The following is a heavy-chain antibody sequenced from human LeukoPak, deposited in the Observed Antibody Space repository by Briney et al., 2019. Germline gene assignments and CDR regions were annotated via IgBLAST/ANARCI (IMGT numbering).Heavy chain of an antibody. CDR2: IRYDGSNK. V-gene: IGHV3-30*02. J-gene: IGHJ4*02. CDR1: GFTFSSYA. D-gene: IGHD3-3*01. Sequence: GGSLRLSCAASGFTFSSYAMSWVRQAPGKGLEWVAFIRYDGSNKYYADSVKGRFTISRDNSKNTLYLQMNSLRAEDTAVYYCAKDCGITIFGVVIGGFDYWGQGTLVTVSS. CDR3: AKDCGITIFGVVIGGFDY.